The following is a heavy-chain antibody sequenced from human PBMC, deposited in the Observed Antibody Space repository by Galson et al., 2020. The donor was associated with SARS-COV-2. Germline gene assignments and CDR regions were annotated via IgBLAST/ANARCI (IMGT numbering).Heavy chain of an antibody. CDR2: INHSGST. J-gene: IGHJ6*03. CDR3: ASLGPVGTYYYYYMDV. V-gene: IGHV4-34*01. Sequence: SETLSLTCAVYGGSFSGYYWSWIRQPPGKGLEWIGEINHSGSTNYNPSLKSRVTISVDTSKNQFSLKLSSVTAADTAVYYCASLGPVGTYYYYYMDVWGKGTTVTVSS. D-gene: IGHD3-10*01. CDR1: GGSFSGYY.